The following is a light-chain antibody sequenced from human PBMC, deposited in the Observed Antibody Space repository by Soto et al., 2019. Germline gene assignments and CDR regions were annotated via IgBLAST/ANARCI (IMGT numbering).Light chain of an antibody. CDR3: QQHTNWPLT. J-gene: IGKJ4*01. Sequence: EIVLTQSPAILSLSPGERATLSCRASQSLSSYLAWYQHRPGQSPRLLIYDASTRATGIPARFSGRGSGTDFTLPISSLEPEDFAVYYCQQHTNWPLTFGGGTKVEIK. V-gene: IGKV3-11*01. CDR2: DAS. CDR1: QSLSSY.